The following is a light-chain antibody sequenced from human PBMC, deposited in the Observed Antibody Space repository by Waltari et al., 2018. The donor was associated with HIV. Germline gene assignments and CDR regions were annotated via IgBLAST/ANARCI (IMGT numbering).Light chain of an antibody. CDR3: SSYTSSNTVV. CDR1: SRDAGGYNY. Sequence: QSALTQPASVSGSPGQSITLSCTGTSRDAGGYNYVSWYQQHPGKAPKVIIYEVTNRPSGVSNRFSGSKSGNTASLTISGLQAEDEADYYCSSYTSSNTVVFGGGTKLTVL. J-gene: IGLJ2*01. V-gene: IGLV2-14*01. CDR2: EVT.